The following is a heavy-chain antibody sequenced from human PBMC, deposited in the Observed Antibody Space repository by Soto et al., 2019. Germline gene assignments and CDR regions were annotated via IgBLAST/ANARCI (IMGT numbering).Heavy chain of an antibody. CDR3: AREGGNDSGGCFDS. J-gene: IGHJ4*02. CDR2: IIPIFGTA. Sequence: QVQLVQSGAEVKKPGSSVKVSCKASGGTFSSYAISWVRQAPGQGLEWMGGIIPIFGTANYAQKFQGRVRIPADKSTTTANMEGSSLRCEDTAVYSWAREGGNDSGGCFDSGGQGPLVTLSS. V-gene: IGHV1-69*06. CDR1: GGTFSSYA. D-gene: IGHD3-22*01.